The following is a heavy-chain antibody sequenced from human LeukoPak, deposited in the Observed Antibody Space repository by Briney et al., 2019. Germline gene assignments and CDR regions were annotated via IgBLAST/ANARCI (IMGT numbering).Heavy chain of an antibody. D-gene: IGHD3-22*01. CDR3: ASGRGYDSSGYYYVFDY. CDR2: VYYSGST. CDR1: GGSISSSDYY. Sequence: SETLSLTCTVSGGSISSSDYYWGWIRQPPGKGLEWIGSVYYSGSTYHNPSLKSRVTISVDTSKNHFSLKLSSVTAADTAVYYCASGRGYDSSGYYYVFDYWGQGTLVTVSS. V-gene: IGHV4-39*02. J-gene: IGHJ4*02.